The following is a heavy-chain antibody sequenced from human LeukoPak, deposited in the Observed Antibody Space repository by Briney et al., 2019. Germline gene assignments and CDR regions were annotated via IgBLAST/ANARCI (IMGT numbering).Heavy chain of an antibody. Sequence: SETLSLTCSVSGGSISIYYWTWIRQIPGKGVEWIGYIYYTGTTNYNPLFESRATISVETSKNQCSRKRTSVAAADTAVYYCARVADSGYDSRGYFDSWGQGTLVTVSS. CDR1: GGSISIYY. V-gene: IGHV4-59*01. J-gene: IGHJ4*02. CDR3: ARVADSGYDSRGYFDS. D-gene: IGHD5-12*01. CDR2: IYYTGTT.